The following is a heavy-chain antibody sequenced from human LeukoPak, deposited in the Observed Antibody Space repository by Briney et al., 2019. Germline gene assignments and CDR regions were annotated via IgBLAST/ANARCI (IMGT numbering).Heavy chain of an antibody. CDR1: GFTVSSNY. CDR3: ARWSYGDYGGYYFDY. J-gene: IGHJ4*02. V-gene: IGHV3-53*01. CDR2: IYSGGST. D-gene: IGHD4-17*01. Sequence: GGSPRLSCAASGFTVSSNYMSWVRQAPGKGLEWVSVIYSGGSTYYADSVKGRFTVSRDNSKNTLYLQMNSLRAEDTAVYYCARWSYGDYGGYYFDYWGQGTLVTVSS.